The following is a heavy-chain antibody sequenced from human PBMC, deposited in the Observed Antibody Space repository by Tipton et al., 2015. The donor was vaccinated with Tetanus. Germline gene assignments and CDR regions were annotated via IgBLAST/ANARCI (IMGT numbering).Heavy chain of an antibody. Sequence: TLSLTCAVYGGSFSGYYWSWVRQSPGKGLEWIGEINQSGSTNYNPSLKSRVTISVDTSKNQFSLKLSSVTAADTAVYYCARQVGDTYRSALDHWGQGTLVTVSS. CDR3: ARQVGDTYRSALDH. CDR1: GGSFSGYY. CDR2: INQSGST. V-gene: IGHV4-34*01. D-gene: IGHD6-19*01. J-gene: IGHJ5*02.